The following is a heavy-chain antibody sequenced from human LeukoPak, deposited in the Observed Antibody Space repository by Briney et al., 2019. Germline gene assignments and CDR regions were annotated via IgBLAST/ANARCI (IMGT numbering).Heavy chain of an antibody. Sequence: GGSLRLSCAASGFTFSTYGIHWVRQAPGKGLEWVAFIRYDGSDKYYADSVKGRFTISRDNSKNTLYLQMNSLRAEDTAVYYCVKGWGYYYYMDVWGKGTTVTVSS. CDR2: IRYDGSDK. D-gene: IGHD3-16*01. CDR3: VKGWGYYYYMDV. CDR1: GFTFSTYG. V-gene: IGHV3-30*02. J-gene: IGHJ6*03.